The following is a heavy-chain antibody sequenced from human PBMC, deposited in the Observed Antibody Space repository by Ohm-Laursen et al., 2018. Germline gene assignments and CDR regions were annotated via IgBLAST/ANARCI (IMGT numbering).Heavy chain of an antibody. CDR1: GFTFRNAW. CDR3: ARRSITGTTEFDY. D-gene: IGHD1-7*01. CDR2: IKTKTDGGTR. Sequence: SLRLSCAASGFTFRNAWMSWVRQAPGKGLEWVGRIKTKTDGGTRDYAAPVNGRFSISRDDSKSILYLQMNSLRAEDTAVYYCARRSITGTTEFDYWGQGTLVTVSS. V-gene: IGHV3-15*01. J-gene: IGHJ4*02.